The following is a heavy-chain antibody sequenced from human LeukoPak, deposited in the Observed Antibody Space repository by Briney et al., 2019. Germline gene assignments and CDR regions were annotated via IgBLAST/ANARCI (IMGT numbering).Heavy chain of an antibody. V-gene: IGHV1-69*06. CDR2: IIPMSDTA. J-gene: IGHJ3*02. CDR3: AREDDTGRYMGDDAFDI. CDR1: GYTFTNFG. Sequence: SVKVSCKASGYTFTNFGINWVRQAPGQGLEWMGGIIPMSDTANYPQKFRGRLTITADIPTSTVYMELSSLRSEDTAVYYCAREDDTGRYMGDDAFDIWGQGTMVTVSS. D-gene: IGHD1-26*01.